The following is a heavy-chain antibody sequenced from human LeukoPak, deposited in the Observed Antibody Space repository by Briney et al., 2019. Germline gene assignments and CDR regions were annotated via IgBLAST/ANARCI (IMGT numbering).Heavy chain of an antibody. D-gene: IGHD2-8*01. Sequence: ASVKVSCKPSGYTFTSYYMHWVRQAPGQRLEWMGWIHTNTGNPTYAQGFTGRFVFSFDTSVSTAYLQISSLRAEDTAVYYCARDLNGPVAFDIWGQGTMVTVSS. J-gene: IGHJ3*02. CDR2: IHTNTGNP. CDR1: GYTFTSYY. V-gene: IGHV7-4-1*02. CDR3: ARDLNGPVAFDI.